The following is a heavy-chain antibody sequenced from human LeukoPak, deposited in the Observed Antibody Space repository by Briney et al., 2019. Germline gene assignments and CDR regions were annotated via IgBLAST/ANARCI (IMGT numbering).Heavy chain of an antibody. CDR2: IHPGDSDT. CDR1: GYSFTSYW. Sequence: GESLKISCKGSGYSFTSYWIGWVRQMPGKGLEWMGIIHPGDSDTRYSPSFQGQVTISADKSISTAYLQWSSLKASDTAMYYCARSLYSSYYYYGMDVWGQGTTVTVSS. J-gene: IGHJ6*02. D-gene: IGHD4-11*01. CDR3: ARSLYSSYYYYGMDV. V-gene: IGHV5-51*01.